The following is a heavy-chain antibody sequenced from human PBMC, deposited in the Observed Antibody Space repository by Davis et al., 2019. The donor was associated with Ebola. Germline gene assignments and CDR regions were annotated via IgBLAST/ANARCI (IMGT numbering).Heavy chain of an antibody. V-gene: IGHV3-48*04. CDR2: ISSSSSTI. CDR1: GFTFSSYS. J-gene: IGHJ4*02. Sequence: GESLKISCAASGFTFSSYSMNWVRQAPGKGLEWVSYISSSSSTIYYADSVKGRFTISRDNAKNSLYLQMNSLRAEDTAVYYCAKMASGACDYWGQGTLVTVTS. CDR3: AKMASGACDY. D-gene: IGHD5-24*01.